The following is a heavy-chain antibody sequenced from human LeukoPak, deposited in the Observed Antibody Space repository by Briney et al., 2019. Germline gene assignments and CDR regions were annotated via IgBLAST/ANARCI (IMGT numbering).Heavy chain of an antibody. D-gene: IGHD2-21*02. Sequence: GGSLRLSCAVSGFTFSNAWMSWVRQAPGKGLEWVGRIKSKTDGGTTDYAAPVKGRFTISRDDSKNTLYLHMNSLRTEDTAVYYCTTGSVGTSNPRGFWGQGTLVTVSS. J-gene: IGHJ1*01. CDR3: TTGSVGTSNPRGF. CDR2: IKSKTDGGTT. V-gene: IGHV3-15*01. CDR1: GFTFSNAW.